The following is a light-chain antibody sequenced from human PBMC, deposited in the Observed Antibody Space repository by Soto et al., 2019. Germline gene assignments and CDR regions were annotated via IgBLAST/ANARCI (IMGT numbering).Light chain of an antibody. V-gene: IGLV2-14*01. CDR2: EVR. CDR1: SSDVGGYKF. CDR3: DSYDGTPGV. J-gene: IGLJ1*01. Sequence: QSVLTQPASVSGSPGQSITISCTGTSSDVGGYKFVSWYQQYPGKAPKLLIYEVRSRPPGVSDRFSGSKSGNTASLIISGLQADEEADYYCDSYDGTPGVFGTGTKVTV.